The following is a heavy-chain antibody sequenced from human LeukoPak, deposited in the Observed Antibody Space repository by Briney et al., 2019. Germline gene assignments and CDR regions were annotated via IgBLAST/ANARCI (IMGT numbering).Heavy chain of an antibody. CDR2: IYSSGSP. CDR3: ARLRNGDFDY. V-gene: IGHV4-31*03. D-gene: IGHD1-1*01. Sequence: SQTLSLTCTVSGGSISSGGYYWSWIRQFPGKGLEWIGFIYSSGSPYYNPSLQSRVAISIDTSKHQFSLSLSSVSAADTAMYFCARLRNGDFDYWGQETLVTVSS. J-gene: IGHJ4*02. CDR1: GGSISSGGYY.